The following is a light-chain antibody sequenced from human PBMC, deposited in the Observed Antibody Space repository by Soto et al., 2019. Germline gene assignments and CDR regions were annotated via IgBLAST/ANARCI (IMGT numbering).Light chain of an antibody. CDR3: QQYYNRTLT. Sequence: ITMTQSPTTLSVSPGERATLSCRASQSVINNLAWYQQKPGQAPRLLIYGASTRATGIPARFSGSGSGTEFTFPISRLQSEGFAVYYCQQYYNRTLTFGGGTKVAIK. J-gene: IGKJ4*01. V-gene: IGKV3-15*01. CDR1: QSVINN. CDR2: GAS.